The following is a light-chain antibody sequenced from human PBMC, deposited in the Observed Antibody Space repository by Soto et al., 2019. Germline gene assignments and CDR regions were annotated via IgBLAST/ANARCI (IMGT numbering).Light chain of an antibody. CDR3: QQRSNWPP. Sequence: EIVLTQSPATLSLSPGERATLSCRASQSVTSYLAWYQQQPGQAPRLLIYDTSSRATGIPARFSGSGSGTDLTLTISSLEPEDFAVYYCQQRSNWPPFGGGTKVEIE. V-gene: IGKV3-11*01. CDR2: DTS. CDR1: QSVTSY. J-gene: IGKJ4*01.